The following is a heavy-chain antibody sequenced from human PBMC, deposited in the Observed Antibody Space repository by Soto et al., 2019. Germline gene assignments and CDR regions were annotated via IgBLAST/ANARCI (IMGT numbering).Heavy chain of an antibody. Sequence: QVQLMQSGTEVKKPGASVTVSCKASGYTSADFGISWVRQAPGQGLEWMGWVSVNNGASNPAPKVQGRITMTLAPSTGVSYMGLRSMRSEDTAIFYCVRDQKYFRVNGNWFDSWGKGPLVSVSS. D-gene: IGHD2-2*01. V-gene: IGHV1-18*04. CDR1: GYTSADFG. CDR3: VRDQKYFRVNGNWFDS. J-gene: IGHJ5*01. CDR2: VSVNNGAS.